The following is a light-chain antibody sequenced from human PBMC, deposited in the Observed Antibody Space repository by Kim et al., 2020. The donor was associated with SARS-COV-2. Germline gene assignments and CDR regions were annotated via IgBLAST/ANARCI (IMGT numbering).Light chain of an antibody. V-gene: IGLV3-1*01. CDR2: QDC. CDR3: QAWDSSTADVV. J-gene: IGLJ2*01. Sequence: SYELTQPPSVSVSPGQTASITCSGDKLGDKYACWYQQKPGQSPVLVIYQDCKRPSGIPERFSGSNSGNTATLTISGTQAMDEADYYCQAWDSSTADVVFG. CDR1: KLGDKY.